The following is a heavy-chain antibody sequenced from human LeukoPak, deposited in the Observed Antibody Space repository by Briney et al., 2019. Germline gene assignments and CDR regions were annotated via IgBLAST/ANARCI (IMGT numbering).Heavy chain of an antibody. D-gene: IGHD3-16*01. CDR2: IRYDGSNK. J-gene: IGHJ4*02. CDR1: GFTFSSYG. Sequence: GGSLRLSCAASGFTFSSYGMHWVRQAAGRGLAGEAFIRYDGSNKYYADSVKGRFTISRDNSKNTLFLQINSLRAEDTAVYYCACSRGDALDPFDYWGQGTMVTVSS. V-gene: IGHV3-30*02. CDR3: ACSRGDALDPFDY.